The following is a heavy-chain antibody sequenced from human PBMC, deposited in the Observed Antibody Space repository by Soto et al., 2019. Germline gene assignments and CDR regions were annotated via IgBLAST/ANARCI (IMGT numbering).Heavy chain of an antibody. CDR1: GFTFSDYY. D-gene: IGHD1-26*01. J-gene: IGHJ4*02. V-gene: IGHV3-11*01. CDR2: ISSSGSTR. CDR3: DRDVVGSDYFDS. Sequence: GGSLRLSCEASGFTFSDYYMSWIRQGPGKGLEWVSYISSSGSTRYYADSVKGRVTMTRDTSITTAYMELSRLRSDDTAVYYCDRDVVGSDYFDSWGQGTLLTVSS.